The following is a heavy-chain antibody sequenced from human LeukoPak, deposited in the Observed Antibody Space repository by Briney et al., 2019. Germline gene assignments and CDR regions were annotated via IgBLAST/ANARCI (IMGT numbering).Heavy chain of an antibody. D-gene: IGHD3-22*01. CDR1: GFTFSSYG. Sequence: GGSLRLSCAASGFTFSSYGMHWVRQAPGKGLEWVAFIRYDGSNKYYADSVKGRFTISRDNSKNTLYLQMNSLRADDTAVYFCARGTRPDSSGYTYYYYGMDVWGQGTTVTVSS. J-gene: IGHJ6*02. V-gene: IGHV3-30*02. CDR2: IRYDGSNK. CDR3: ARGTRPDSSGYTYYYYGMDV.